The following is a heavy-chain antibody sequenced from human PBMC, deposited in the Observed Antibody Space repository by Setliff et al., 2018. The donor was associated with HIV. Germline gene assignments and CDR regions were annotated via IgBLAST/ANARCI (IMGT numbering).Heavy chain of an antibody. Sequence: PSETLSLTCTVSGGSISSGGYYWSWIRQHPGKGLEWIGYIYYSGSTYYNPSLKSRLTISVDTSKNQFSLKLSSVTDADTAVYYCARGGSRGSWYWDYWGQGTLVTVSS. V-gene: IGHV4-31*03. D-gene: IGHD6-13*01. J-gene: IGHJ4*02. CDR3: ARGGSRGSWYWDY. CDR2: IYYSGST. CDR1: GGSISSGGYY.